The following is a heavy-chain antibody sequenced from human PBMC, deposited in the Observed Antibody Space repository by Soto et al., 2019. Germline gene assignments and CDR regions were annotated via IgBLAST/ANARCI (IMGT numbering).Heavy chain of an antibody. CDR1: GYTFTGYY. Sequence: ASVKVSCKASGYTFTGYYMHWVRQAPGQGLEWMGWINPNSGGTNYAQKFQGWVTMTRDTSISTAYMELSRLRSDDTAVYYCAREGDVVVVEGTIYGMDAWGQGTTVTVSS. V-gene: IGHV1-2*04. J-gene: IGHJ6*02. CDR3: AREGDVVVVEGTIYGMDA. D-gene: IGHD3-16*02. CDR2: INPNSGGT.